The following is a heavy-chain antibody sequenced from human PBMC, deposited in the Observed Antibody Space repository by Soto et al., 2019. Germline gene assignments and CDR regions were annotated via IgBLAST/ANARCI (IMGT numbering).Heavy chain of an antibody. CDR3: APGGVRYSGY. CDR1: GFTFSSYA. V-gene: IGHV3-30-3*01. J-gene: IGHJ4*02. CDR2: ISYDGSNK. Sequence: QVQLVESGGGVVQPGRSLRLSCAASGFTFSSYAMHWVRQAPGKGLEWVAVISYDGSNKYYADSVKGRFTISRDNSKNTLYLKMNSLRAEDTAVYYCAPGGVRYSGYWGQGTLVTVSS. D-gene: IGHD3-9*01.